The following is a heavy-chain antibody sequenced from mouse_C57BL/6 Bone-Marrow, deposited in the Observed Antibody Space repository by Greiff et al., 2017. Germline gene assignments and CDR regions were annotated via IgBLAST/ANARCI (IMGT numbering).Heavy chain of an antibody. J-gene: IGHJ2*01. Sequence: DVMLVESGGGLVQPGGSLKLSCAASGFTFSDYYMYWVRQTPEKRLEWVAYISNGGGSTYYPDTVKGRFTISRDNAKNTLYLQMSRLKSEDTAMYYCARQGTLTFDYWGQGTTLTVSS. CDR1: GFTFSDYY. CDR2: ISNGGGST. D-gene: IGHD1-3*01. V-gene: IGHV5-12*01. CDR3: ARQGTLTFDY.